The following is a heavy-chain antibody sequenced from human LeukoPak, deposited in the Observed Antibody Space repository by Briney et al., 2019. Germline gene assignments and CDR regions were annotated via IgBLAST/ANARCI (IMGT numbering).Heavy chain of an antibody. Sequence: GGSLRLSCAASGFTFSSYSMNWVRQAPGKGLDWVSYISSSSSTIYYADSVKGRFTISRDNAKNSLYLQMNSLRAEDTAIYYCATGGIAAGKDYWGQGTLVTVSS. J-gene: IGHJ4*02. CDR3: ATGGIAAGKDY. CDR2: ISSSSSTI. CDR1: GFTFSSYS. D-gene: IGHD6-13*01. V-gene: IGHV3-48*01.